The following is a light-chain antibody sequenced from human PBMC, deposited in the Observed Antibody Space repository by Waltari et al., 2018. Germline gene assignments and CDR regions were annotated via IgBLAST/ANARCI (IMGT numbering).Light chain of an antibody. Sequence: QLVLTQSPSASASLGASVKLTCTLSSGHSTNIIAWHQQQPEKGPRYLMKVNSDGSHSKGNQIPDRFSASSSGAAHYLSIASLQSEDDAYYYCQTGGHGTWVFGGGTKLTVL. J-gene: IGLJ3*02. CDR3: QTGGHGTWV. V-gene: IGLV4-69*01. CDR2: VNSDGSH. CDR1: SGHSTNI.